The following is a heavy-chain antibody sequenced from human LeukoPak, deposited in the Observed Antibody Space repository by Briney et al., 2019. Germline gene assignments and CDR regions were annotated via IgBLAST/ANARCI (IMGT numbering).Heavy chain of an antibody. CDR1: GFPFNGYW. CDR2: IKHDGSET. D-gene: IGHD6-13*01. V-gene: IGHV3-7*01. CDR3: ARESIAAAGTGSSFYYYMDV. J-gene: IGHJ6*03. Sequence: GGSLRLSCAATGFPFNGYWMTWVRQAPGKGLEWVANIKHDGSETNYVDSVKGRFSISRDNAKNSLYLQMDSLRAEDTAVYYCARESIAAAGTGSSFYYYMDVWGKGITVTVSS.